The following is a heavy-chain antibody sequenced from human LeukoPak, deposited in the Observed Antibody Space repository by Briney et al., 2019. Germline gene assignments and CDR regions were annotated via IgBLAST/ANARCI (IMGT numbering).Heavy chain of an antibody. V-gene: IGHV1-2*02. CDR3: ARDAGLTTVTNGDY. J-gene: IGHJ4*02. CDR2: INPNSGGT. Sequence: ASVKVSCKASRYTFTSYDINWVRQATGQGLEWMGWINPNSGGTNYAQKFQGRVTMTRDTSISTAYMELSRPRSDDTAVYYCARDAGLTTVTNGDYWGQGTLVTVSS. CDR1: RYTFTSYD. D-gene: IGHD4-17*01.